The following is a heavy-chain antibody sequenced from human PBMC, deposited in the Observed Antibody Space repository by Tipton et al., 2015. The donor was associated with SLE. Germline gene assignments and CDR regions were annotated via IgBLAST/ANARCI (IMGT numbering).Heavy chain of an antibody. CDR2: RSYDGSKK. Sequence: SLRLSCAASEFSFTDSGMHWVRQVPGKGLEWVALRSYDGSKKYYADSVKGRFTISRDTSKNTLYLEMNSLRAEDTAVYSCARDPNAGGYMEYYFDLWGRGTLVTVTS. J-gene: IGHJ2*01. V-gene: IGHV3-30*19. CDR3: ARDPNAGGYMEYYFDL. D-gene: IGHD5-12*01. CDR1: EFSFTDSG.